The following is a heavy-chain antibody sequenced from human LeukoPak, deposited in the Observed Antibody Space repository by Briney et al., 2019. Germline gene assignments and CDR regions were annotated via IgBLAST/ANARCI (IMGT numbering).Heavy chain of an antibody. J-gene: IGHJ5*02. CDR1: GYTFTSYA. V-gene: IGHV7-4-1*02. D-gene: IGHD6-6*01. CDR2: INTITGNP. CDR3: ARVRSVKYSSSSGWFDP. Sequence: GASVKVSCKSSGYTFTSYAMNWVRQAPGQGLEWMGWINTITGNPTYAQGFTGRFVFSLDTSVSTAYLQISSLKAEDTAVYYCARVRSVKYSSSSGWFDPWGQGTLVTVSS.